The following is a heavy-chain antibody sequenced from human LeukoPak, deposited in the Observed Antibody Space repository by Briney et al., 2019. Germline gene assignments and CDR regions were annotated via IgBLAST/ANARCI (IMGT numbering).Heavy chain of an antibody. Sequence: QPGGSLRLSCAASGFTFGNYAMSWVRQAPGKGLEWVSAITGSGGNTYYADSVKGRFTISRDNSKNTVFLQMNSLRAEDTAVYYCAKWGDYDVLTGYYVSDYWGQGTLVTVSS. J-gene: IGHJ4*02. D-gene: IGHD3-9*01. V-gene: IGHV3-23*01. CDR1: GFTFGNYA. CDR2: ITGSGGNT. CDR3: AKWGDYDVLTGYYVSDY.